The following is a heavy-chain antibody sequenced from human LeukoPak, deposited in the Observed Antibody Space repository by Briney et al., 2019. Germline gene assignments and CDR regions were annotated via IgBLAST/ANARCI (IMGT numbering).Heavy chain of an antibody. V-gene: IGHV4-38-2*02. D-gene: IGHD3-22*01. CDR2: IYHSGST. CDR3: ARHFYHYYDSSGYSDY. J-gene: IGHJ4*02. Sequence: SETLSLTCTVSGYSISSGYYWGWIRQPPGKGLEWIGSIYHSGSTYYNPSLKSRVTISVDTSKNQFSLKLSSVTAADTAVYYCARHFYHYYDSSGYSDYWGQGTLVTVSS. CDR1: GYSISSGYY.